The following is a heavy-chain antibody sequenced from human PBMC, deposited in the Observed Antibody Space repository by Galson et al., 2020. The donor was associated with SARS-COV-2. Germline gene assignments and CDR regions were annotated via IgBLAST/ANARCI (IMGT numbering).Heavy chain of an antibody. CDR2: IVVGNGNT. CDR1: GFTFSNSA. D-gene: IGHD3-10*01. J-gene: IGHJ4*02. Sequence: SVKVSCKASGFTFSNSAVQWVRQARGQRLEWIGWIVVGNGNTNYAQKFQERVTITRDKSTNTAYMELSSLRSDDTAVYYCATWTNYYGSRRNSPYTDYWGQGTLVTVSS. V-gene: IGHV1-58*01. CDR3: ATWTNYYGSRRNSPYTDY.